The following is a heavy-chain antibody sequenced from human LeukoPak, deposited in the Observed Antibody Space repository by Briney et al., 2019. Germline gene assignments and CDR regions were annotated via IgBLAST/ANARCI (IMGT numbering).Heavy chain of an antibody. J-gene: IGHJ4*02. CDR3: AKGSFQGVISHLDY. Sequence: GRSLRLSCAASGFTFSSYGMHWVRQAPGKGLEWVAVISYDGSNKYYADSVKGRFTISRDNSRNTLYLQMNSLRAEDTAVYYCAKGSFQGVISHLDYWGQGTLVTVSS. CDR1: GFTFSSYG. D-gene: IGHD3-10*01. CDR2: ISYDGSNK. V-gene: IGHV3-30*18.